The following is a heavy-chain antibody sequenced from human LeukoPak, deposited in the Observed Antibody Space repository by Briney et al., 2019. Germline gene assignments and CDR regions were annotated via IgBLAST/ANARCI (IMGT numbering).Heavy chain of an antibody. J-gene: IGHJ4*02. CDR1: GFTFSSYG. Sequence: GGSLRLFCAASGFTFSSYGMHWVRQAPGKGLEWVAFIRYDGSNKYYADSVKGRFTISRDNSKNTLYLQMNSLRAEDTAVYYCAKDGSTAARLPVDYWGQGTLVTVSS. V-gene: IGHV3-30*02. CDR3: AKDGSTAARLPVDY. D-gene: IGHD6-6*01. CDR2: IRYDGSNK.